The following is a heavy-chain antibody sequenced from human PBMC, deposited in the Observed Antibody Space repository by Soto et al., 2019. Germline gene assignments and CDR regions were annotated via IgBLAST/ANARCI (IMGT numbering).Heavy chain of an antibody. D-gene: IGHD6-19*01. Sequence: GGSLRLSCAASGFTFGGSAMHWVRQASGKGLEWVGHIRSKTNSYATAYAESVKGRFTISRDDSMNTAYLQMNSLKTEDMAVYFCTRQTDAVQWLVVPTDYNFDYWGQGTLVTVSS. J-gene: IGHJ4*02. V-gene: IGHV3-73*01. CDR1: GFTFGGSA. CDR2: IRSKTNSYAT. CDR3: TRQTDAVQWLVVPTDYNFDY.